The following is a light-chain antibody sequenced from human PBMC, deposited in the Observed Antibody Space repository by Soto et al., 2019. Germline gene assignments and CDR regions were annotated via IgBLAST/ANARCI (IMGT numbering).Light chain of an antibody. Sequence: DIQMTQSPSSLSASVGDRVTITCRASQSISSYLNWYQQKPGKAPKLLIYAASSLQSGVPPRFSGSGSGTDFTLTISSLQPEDFATYYCQQSYSTPWTFGQGTKVDSK. J-gene: IGKJ1*01. CDR1: QSISSY. CDR3: QQSYSTPWT. CDR2: AAS. V-gene: IGKV1-39*01.